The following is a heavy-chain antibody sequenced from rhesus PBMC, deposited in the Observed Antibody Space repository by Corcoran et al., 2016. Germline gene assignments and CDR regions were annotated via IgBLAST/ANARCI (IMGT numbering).Heavy chain of an antibody. Sequence: QVQLQESGPGLVKPSETLSLTCAVSGGSISDDYYWSWIRQHTGKGLEWIWYICSSGRATTHKPAPKNRVTTSIDTSKKQFSLKLSAVTASDKAVYSCARDRWYSWNNTYGLDSWGQGVVVTVSS. J-gene: IGHJ6*01. CDR2: ICSSGRAT. D-gene: IGHD1-20*01. V-gene: IGHV4-106*01. CDR3: ARDRWYSWNNTYGLDS. CDR1: GGSISDDYY.